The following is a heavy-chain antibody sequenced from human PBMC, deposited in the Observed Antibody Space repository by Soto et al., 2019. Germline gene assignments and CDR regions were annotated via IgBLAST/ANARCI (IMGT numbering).Heavy chain of an antibody. CDR2: ISWKDEK. CDR3: AHRYGGNYYRWYFDS. Sequence: SGPTLVNPTQTLTVTCTFSGFSLSTSGAGAGWIRQSPGKAPEWLALISWKDEKRYNPGLKSRLTITKDTSKNQVVLTMTDLDPVDTATYFCAHRYGGNYYRWYFDSWGQGTLVTVSS. J-gene: IGHJ4*02. D-gene: IGHD1-26*01. V-gene: IGHV2-5*01. CDR1: GFSLSTSGAG.